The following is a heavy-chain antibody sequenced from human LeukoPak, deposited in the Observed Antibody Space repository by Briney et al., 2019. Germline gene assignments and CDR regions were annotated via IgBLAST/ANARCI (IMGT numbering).Heavy chain of an antibody. CDR3: AKPDGSGWGRAFDI. CDR1: GFTFSSYG. D-gene: IGHD6-19*01. CDR2: ISYDGSNK. V-gene: IGHV3-30*19. J-gene: IGHJ3*02. Sequence: GGSLRLSCAASGFTFSSYGMHWVRQAPGKGLEWVAVISYDGSNKYYADSVKGRFTISRDNSKNTLYLQMNSLRAEGTAVYYCAKPDGSGWGRAFDIWGQGTMVTVSS.